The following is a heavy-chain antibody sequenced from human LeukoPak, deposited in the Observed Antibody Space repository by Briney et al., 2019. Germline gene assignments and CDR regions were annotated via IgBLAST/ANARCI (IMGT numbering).Heavy chain of an antibody. V-gene: IGHV3-48*04. Sequence: GGSLRLSCAASGFTFSSYSMNWVRQASGKGLEWVSYISSSSSTIYYADSVKGRFTISRDNAKNSLYLQMNSLRAEDTAVYYCARGRGDYNSGYYFDYWGQGTLVTVSS. CDR3: ARGRGDYNSGYYFDY. D-gene: IGHD4-17*01. CDR1: GFTFSSYS. CDR2: ISSSSSTI. J-gene: IGHJ4*02.